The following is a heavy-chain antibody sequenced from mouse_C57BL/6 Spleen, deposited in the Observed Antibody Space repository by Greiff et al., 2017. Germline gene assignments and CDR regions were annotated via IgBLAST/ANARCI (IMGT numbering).Heavy chain of an antibody. D-gene: IGHD2-4*01. CDR1: GYAFSSYW. CDR2: IYPGDGDT. V-gene: IGHV1-80*01. Sequence: QVQLQQSGAELVKPGASVKISCKASGYAFSSYWMNWVKQRPGKGLEWIGQIYPGDGDTNYNGKFKGKATLTADKSSSTAYMQLSSLTSEDSAVYFCARSLIYYDYYFDYWGQGTTLTVSS. J-gene: IGHJ2*01. CDR3: ARSLIYYDYYFDY.